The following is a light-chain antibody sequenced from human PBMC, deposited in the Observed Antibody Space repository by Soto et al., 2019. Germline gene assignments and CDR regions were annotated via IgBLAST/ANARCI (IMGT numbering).Light chain of an antibody. V-gene: IGKV4-1*01. Sequence: DIVMTQSPDSLAVSLGERATINCESSQSILYSSNNKNYLAWYQQKPGQPPKLLIYWASTRDSGVPDRFSGSGSGADFTLTISSLQAEDVAVYSCQQYYDIPITFGQGTRLEIK. J-gene: IGKJ5*01. CDR1: QSILYSSNNKNY. CDR3: QQYYDIPIT. CDR2: WAS.